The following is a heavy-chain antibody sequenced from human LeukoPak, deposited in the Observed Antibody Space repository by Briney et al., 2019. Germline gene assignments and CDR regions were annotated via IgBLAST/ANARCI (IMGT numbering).Heavy chain of an antibody. CDR3: AHSGYCSGTSCYHWFDP. CDR2: IYWDDDK. V-gene: IGHV2-5*02. D-gene: IGHD2-2*03. J-gene: IGHJ5*02. CDR1: GVALSTSGVG. Sequence: SGPTLLHPTRTLTLTCTFSGVALSTSGVGVGWIRQPPGKALGWLTLIYWDDDKRYSPSLKSRLTITKDTSKNQVVLTMTNMDPVDTATYYCAHSGYCSGTSCYHWFDPWGQGTLVTVSS.